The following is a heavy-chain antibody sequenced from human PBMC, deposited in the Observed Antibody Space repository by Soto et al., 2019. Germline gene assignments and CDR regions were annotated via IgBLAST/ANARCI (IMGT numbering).Heavy chain of an antibody. Sequence: GGSLRLSCAASGFTFNNAWMGWVRQAPGQGLEWVGHMKSKSEGETTDYADSVKGRFTISRDNAKNSLSLQMNSLRAEDTAVYYCARGGSLSGGYDYWGQGTLVTVSS. J-gene: IGHJ4*02. CDR2: MKSKSEGETT. CDR3: ARGGSLSGGYDY. CDR1: GFTFNNAW. D-gene: IGHD2-15*01. V-gene: IGHV3-11*01.